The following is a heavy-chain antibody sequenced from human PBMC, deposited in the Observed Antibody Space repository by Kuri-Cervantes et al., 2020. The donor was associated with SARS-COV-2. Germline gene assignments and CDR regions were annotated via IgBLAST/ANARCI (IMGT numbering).Heavy chain of an antibody. CDR3: AKDLSGSNSPFFDY. Sequence: GGSLRLSCAASGFTLSSDGMHWVRQAPGKGLEWVAFIRYDGSNKYYADSVKGRFTIPRDNSKNTLYLQMNSLRAEDTAVYYCAKDLSGSNSPFFDYWGQGTLVTVSS. D-gene: IGHD6-19*01. CDR1: GFTLSSDG. J-gene: IGHJ4*02. V-gene: IGHV3-30*02. CDR2: IRYDGSNK.